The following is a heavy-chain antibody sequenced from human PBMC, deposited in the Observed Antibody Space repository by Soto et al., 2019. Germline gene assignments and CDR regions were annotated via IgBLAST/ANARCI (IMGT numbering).Heavy chain of an antibody. D-gene: IGHD3-10*01. CDR2: IYPGDSDT. CDR3: ARLRFGDTPGET. J-gene: IGHJ5*02. V-gene: IGHV5-51*01. Sequence: GESLKISCKGYVYKFDTYWLGWVRQMPGKGLEWMGIIYPGDSDTVYSPSFQGQVTISADKSISTAYLQWTSLKSSDTAMYCCARLRFGDTPGETWGQGNRVTV. CDR1: VYKFDTYW.